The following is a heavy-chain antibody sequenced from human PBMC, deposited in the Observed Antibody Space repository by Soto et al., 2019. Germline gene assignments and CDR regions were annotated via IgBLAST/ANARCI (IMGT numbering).Heavy chain of an antibody. CDR1: GFTFSSYG. D-gene: IGHD2-8*01. V-gene: IGHV3-23*01. J-gene: IGHJ4*02. Sequence: QPGGSLRLSCAASGFTFSSYGMHWVRQAPGTGPEWVAFVDGSGGDTSYADSVKGRFTSSRDNSDNSLLLHMNTLRAEDTGRYFCAKEIFAAAYAATSAFDLWGQGTLVTVSS. CDR2: VDGSGGDT. CDR3: AKEIFAAAYAATSAFDL.